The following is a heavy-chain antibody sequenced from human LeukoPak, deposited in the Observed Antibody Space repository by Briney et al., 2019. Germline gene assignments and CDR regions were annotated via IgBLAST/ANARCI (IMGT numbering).Heavy chain of an antibody. CDR1: GVSISSGGYY. CDR3: ARGYYDSSGYYWFDP. CDR2: IYYSGST. Sequence: SETLSLTCTVSGVSISSGGYYWRWVRQHPGKGLEWIGYIYYSGSTYYNPSLKSRVTISVDTSKNQFSLKLSSVTAADTAVYYCARGYYDSSGYYWFDPWGQGTLVTVSS. V-gene: IGHV4-31*03. D-gene: IGHD3-22*01. J-gene: IGHJ5*02.